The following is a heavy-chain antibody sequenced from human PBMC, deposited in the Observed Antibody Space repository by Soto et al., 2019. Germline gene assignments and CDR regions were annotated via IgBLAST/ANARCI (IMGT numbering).Heavy chain of an antibody. J-gene: IGHJ5*02. CDR1: GYTLTELS. Sequence: ASGKVSCKVSGYTLTELSMHWVRQAPGKGLEWMGGFDPEDGETIYAQKFQGRVTMTEDTSTDPAYMELSSLRSEDTAVYYCSTRLSEYYYDSSRQGWFDPWGQGTLVTVSS. CDR3: STRLSEYYYDSSRQGWFDP. CDR2: FDPEDGET. D-gene: IGHD3-22*01. V-gene: IGHV1-24*01.